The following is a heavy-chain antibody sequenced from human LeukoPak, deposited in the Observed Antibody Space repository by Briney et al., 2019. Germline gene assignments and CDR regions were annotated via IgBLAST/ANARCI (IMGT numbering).Heavy chain of an antibody. V-gene: IGHV3-74*01. CDR3: ARDKIVGATHFDY. Sequence: GGSLRLSCAASGFDFSSNWMHWVRHAPGQGLVWVSRIKGDGISTNYADSVKGRFTISRDNAKNSLYLQMNSLRADDTAVYYCARDKIVGATHFDYWGQGTLVTVSS. J-gene: IGHJ4*02. D-gene: IGHD1-26*01. CDR2: IKGDGIST. CDR1: GFDFSSNW.